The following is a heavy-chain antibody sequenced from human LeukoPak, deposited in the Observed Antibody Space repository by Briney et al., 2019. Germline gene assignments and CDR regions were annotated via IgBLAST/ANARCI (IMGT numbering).Heavy chain of an antibody. J-gene: IGHJ4*02. Sequence: PSETLSLTCTVSGGSISSGSYYWSWIRQPAGKGLEWIGRIYTSGSTNYNPSLKSRVTMSVDTSKNQFSLNLSSVTAADTAVYFCARDRYYYDSSSYYHLDYWGQGTLVTVSS. CDR3: ARDRYYYDSSSYYHLDY. D-gene: IGHD3-22*01. V-gene: IGHV4-61*02. CDR1: GGSISSGSYY. CDR2: IYTSGST.